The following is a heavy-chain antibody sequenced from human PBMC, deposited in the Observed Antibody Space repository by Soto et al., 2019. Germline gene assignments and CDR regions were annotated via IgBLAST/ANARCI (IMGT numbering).Heavy chain of an antibody. CDR3: ASARGSYALDY. D-gene: IGHD1-26*01. CDR2: ISAYNGNT. V-gene: IGHV1-18*01. Sequence: QVQLVQSGAEVKKPGASVKVSCKASGYTFTSYGISWVRQAPGQGLEWMGWISAYNGNTNYAQKLQGRVTMTTDTPTSTAYLDLRTLRSDDTAVYYCASARGSYALDYWGQGTLVTVSS. CDR1: GYTFTSYG. J-gene: IGHJ4*02.